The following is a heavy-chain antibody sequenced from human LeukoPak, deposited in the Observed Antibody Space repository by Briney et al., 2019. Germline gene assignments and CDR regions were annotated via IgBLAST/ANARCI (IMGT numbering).Heavy chain of an antibody. CDR3: ARHRWFDP. Sequence: SETLSLTCTVSGGSISTSNYYWGWIRQPPGKGLEWIGNIFYSGSTYYSPSLRSRVTISLDTSRNQFSLKLSSVPAADTAVYYCARHRWFDPWGQGTLVTVSS. CDR1: GGSISTSNYY. V-gene: IGHV4-39*01. CDR2: IFYSGST. J-gene: IGHJ5*02.